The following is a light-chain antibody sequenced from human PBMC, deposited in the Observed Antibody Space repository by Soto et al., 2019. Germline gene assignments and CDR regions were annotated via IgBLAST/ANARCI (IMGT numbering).Light chain of an antibody. CDR2: GAS. J-gene: IGKJ2*01. CDR1: QSVSSN. CDR3: QQYNNWPPIT. Sequence: EIVMTQSPATLSVSPGERAALSCRASQSVSSNLAWYQQNPGQAPRLLIYGASTRATGIPARFSGSGSGTEFTLTISNLQSEDFAVYYCQQYNNWPPITFGQGTKLEIK. V-gene: IGKV3-15*01.